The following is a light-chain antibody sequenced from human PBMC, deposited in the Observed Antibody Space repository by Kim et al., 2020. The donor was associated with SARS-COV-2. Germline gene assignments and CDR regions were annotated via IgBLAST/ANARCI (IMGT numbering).Light chain of an antibody. V-gene: IGLV2-14*03. CDR2: DVR. Sequence: GQSITISCTGTSSDIGDYKYVSWYQQHPGIAPKLMIYDVRDRPSGVSNRFSGSKSGNTASLTIFGLQAEDEADYYCSSYTSSNTLVFGGGTQLTVL. J-gene: IGLJ3*02. CDR3: SSYTSSNTLV. CDR1: SSDIGDYKY.